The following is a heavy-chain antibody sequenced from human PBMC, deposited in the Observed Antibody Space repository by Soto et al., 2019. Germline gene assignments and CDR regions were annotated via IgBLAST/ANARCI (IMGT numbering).Heavy chain of an antibody. CDR2: INHSGST. CDR1: GGSFSGYY. V-gene: IGHV4-34*01. J-gene: IGHJ6*02. Sequence: SETLSLTCAVYGGSFSGYYWNWIRQPPGKGLEWIGEINHSGSTNYNPSLKSRVTISVDRSKNQFSLKLNSVTAADTAVYYCARVPDVWGQGTTVTVSS. CDR3: ARVPDV.